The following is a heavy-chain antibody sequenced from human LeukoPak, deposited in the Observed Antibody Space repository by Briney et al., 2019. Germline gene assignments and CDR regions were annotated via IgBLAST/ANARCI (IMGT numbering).Heavy chain of an antibody. CDR1: GYSFTNYY. V-gene: IGHV1-46*01. J-gene: IGHJ4*02. CDR3: ARYSSSSILDY. Sequence: GASVKVSCKASGYSFTNYYIHWVRQAPGQGLEWMGIINPGGGAASYVQKFRGRVIMTRDTSTSEVYMELSRLRSDDTAVYYCARYSSSSILDYWGQGTLVTVSS. D-gene: IGHD6-6*01. CDR2: INPGGGAA.